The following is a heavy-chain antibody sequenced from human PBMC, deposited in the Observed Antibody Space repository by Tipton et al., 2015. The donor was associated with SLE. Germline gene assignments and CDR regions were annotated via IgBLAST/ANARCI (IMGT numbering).Heavy chain of an antibody. CDR3: ARDLSLAVAGFPGY. CDR2: INWNGISA. J-gene: IGHJ4*02. Sequence: SLRLSCADSGLTFDAYGKSWVRQAPGKGLEWVSTINWNGISAGYADSVKGRFTISRDNAGRSLYLQMNSLRAEDTAFYYCARDLSLAVAGFPGYWGQGILVTVSS. CDR1: GLTFDAYG. D-gene: IGHD6-19*01. V-gene: IGHV3-20*04.